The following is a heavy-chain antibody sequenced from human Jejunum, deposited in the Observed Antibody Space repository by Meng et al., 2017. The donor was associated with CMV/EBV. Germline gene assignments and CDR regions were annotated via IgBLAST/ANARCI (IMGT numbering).Heavy chain of an antibody. CDR2: IWGDGSEK. J-gene: IGHJ5*02. Sequence: SGFTFSNYPLHWVRQAPGKGLEWVAVIWGDGSEKYYSDSVKGRFTIFRDNPRNTLYLQMNSLRPDDTARYFCAKGGSGSYDWFDPWGQGTLVTVSS. V-gene: IGHV3-33*03. CDR3: AKGGSGSYDWFDP. D-gene: IGHD1-26*01. CDR1: GFTFSNYP.